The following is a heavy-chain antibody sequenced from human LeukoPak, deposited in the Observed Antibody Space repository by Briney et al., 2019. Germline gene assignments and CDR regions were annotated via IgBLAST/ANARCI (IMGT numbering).Heavy chain of an antibody. D-gene: IGHD3-22*01. J-gene: IGHJ3*02. CDR3: ARDRGSSVSYFFDAFDI. CDR1: GFTFNNYE. Sequence: GGSLRLSCAASGFTFNNYEMNWVRQTPGKGLEWVSYISGSGSIIYYAESVRGRFTISRDNAKNSLYLQMNSLRVEDTALYYCARDRGSSVSYFFDAFDIWGQGTMVTVS. CDR2: ISGSGSII. V-gene: IGHV3-48*03.